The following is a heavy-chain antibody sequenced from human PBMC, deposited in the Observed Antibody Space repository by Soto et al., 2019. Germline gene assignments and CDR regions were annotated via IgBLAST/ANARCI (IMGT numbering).Heavy chain of an antibody. CDR3: AAFDFWSGYPSPYFDY. Sequence: SVKVSCKASGFTFTSSAVQWVLQARGQRLEWIGWIVVGSGNTNYAQKFQERVTITRDMSTSTAYMELSSLRSEDTAVYYCAAFDFWSGYPSPYFDYWGQGTLVTVSS. J-gene: IGHJ4*02. V-gene: IGHV1-58*01. D-gene: IGHD3-3*01. CDR1: GFTFTSSA. CDR2: IVVGSGNT.